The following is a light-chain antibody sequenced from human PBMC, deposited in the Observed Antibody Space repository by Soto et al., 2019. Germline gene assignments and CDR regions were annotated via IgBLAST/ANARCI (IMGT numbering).Light chain of an antibody. V-gene: IGLV2-14*01. CDR2: EVT. Sequence: ALTHPASVSGSPGQSMTISCTGTSGDIGSYNRVSWYQQHPGKAPKLIIYEVTDRPSGVSNRFSGSKSGNTASLTISGLQAEDEAEYYCSSYTNINTRACVFGTGTKVTVL. CDR1: SGDIGSYNR. J-gene: IGLJ1*01. CDR3: SSYTNINTRACV.